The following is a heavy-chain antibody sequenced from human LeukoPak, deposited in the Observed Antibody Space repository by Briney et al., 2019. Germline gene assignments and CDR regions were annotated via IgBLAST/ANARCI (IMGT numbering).Heavy chain of an antibody. J-gene: IGHJ4*02. V-gene: IGHV1-2*02. CDR2: INPNSGGT. Sequence: GASVKVSCKASGYTFTGYYMHWVRQAPGQGLEWMGWINPNSGGTNYAQKFQGRVTMTRDTSISTAHMELSRLRSDDTAVYYCARDRNYCSSTSCYILYYFDYWGQGTLVTVSS. CDR3: ARDRNYCSSTSCYILYYFDY. CDR1: GYTFTGYY. D-gene: IGHD2-2*02.